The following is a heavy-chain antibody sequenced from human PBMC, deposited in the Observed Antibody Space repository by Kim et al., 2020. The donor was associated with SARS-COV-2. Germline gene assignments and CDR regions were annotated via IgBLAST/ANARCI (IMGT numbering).Heavy chain of an antibody. J-gene: IGHJ5*02. CDR1: AGSLSNYY. Sequence: SETLSLTCTVSAGSLSNYYWTWVRQPPGKGLEWIAYISTTGSTNNNPSLRSRVTLSIDTSKNQFSLKLSSVTAADTAVYYCARGDSGWYLGRAPFDPWGQGTLVIVSS. V-gene: IGHV4-4*09. D-gene: IGHD6-19*01. CDR3: ARGDSGWYLGRAPFDP. CDR2: ISTTGST.